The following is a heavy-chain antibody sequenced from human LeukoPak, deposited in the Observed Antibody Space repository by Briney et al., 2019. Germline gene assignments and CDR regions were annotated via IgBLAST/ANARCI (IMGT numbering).Heavy chain of an antibody. V-gene: IGHV3-23*01. CDR1: GFTFSTYA. D-gene: IGHD2-15*01. Sequence: GGSLRLSCAASGFTFSTYAMAWVRQAPGKGLEWVSTISGSSGNTYYADSVKGRFTSSRDNSKNTLYLQMSTLRAEDTAVYYCARVSGGSCHFDYWGQGTLVTVSS. CDR3: ARVSGGSCHFDY. J-gene: IGHJ4*02. CDR2: ISGSSGNT.